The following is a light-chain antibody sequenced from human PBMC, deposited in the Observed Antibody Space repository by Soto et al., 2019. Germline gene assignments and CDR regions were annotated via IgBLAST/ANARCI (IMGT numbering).Light chain of an antibody. V-gene: IGKV1-6*01. CDR1: RDVGSD. CDR2: AAS. J-gene: IGKJ5*01. Sequence: QMTQSPSSLSASVGEKIIITCRASRDVGSDVSWYQQKPGQAPKLLIYAASNLYTGVPSRFSGSRSGTDFTLTINRLEPEDFAVYYCQLYGISPHFGQGTRLEIK. CDR3: QLYGISPH.